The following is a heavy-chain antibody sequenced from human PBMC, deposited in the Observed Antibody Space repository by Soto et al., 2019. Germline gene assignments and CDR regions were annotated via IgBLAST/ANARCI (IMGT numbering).Heavy chain of an antibody. CDR3: ARVTFPPQGTLPCGMDV. Sequence: SVKVSCKASGGTFSSYAISWVRQAPGQGLEWMGGIIPIFGTANYAQKFQGRVTITADESTSTAYTKLSSLRSEDTAVYYCARVTFPPQGTLPCGMDVWGQGTTVTVSS. D-gene: IGHD1-1*01. CDR2: IIPIFGTA. CDR1: GGTFSSYA. V-gene: IGHV1-69*13. J-gene: IGHJ6*02.